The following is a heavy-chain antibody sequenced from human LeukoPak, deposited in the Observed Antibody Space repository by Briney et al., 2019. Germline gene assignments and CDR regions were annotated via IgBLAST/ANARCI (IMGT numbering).Heavy chain of an antibody. J-gene: IGHJ5*02. CDR3: ARSRAAAGTGNWFDP. CDR1: GFTFSSYW. Sequence: GGSLRLSCAASGFTFSSYWMHWVRQAPGKGLVWVSRINSDGSSTSYADSVKGRFTISRDNAKNTLYLQMNSLRAEDTAVYYCARSRAAAGTGNWFDPWGQGTLVTVSS. CDR2: INSDGSST. V-gene: IGHV3-74*01. D-gene: IGHD6-13*01.